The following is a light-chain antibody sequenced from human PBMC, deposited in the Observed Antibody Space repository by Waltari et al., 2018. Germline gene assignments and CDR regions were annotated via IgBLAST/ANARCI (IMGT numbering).Light chain of an antibody. CDR1: QSVLYRSSNKNF. CDR2: GAS. V-gene: IGKV4-1*01. J-gene: IGKJ3*01. Sequence: DIVVTQSPDSLSVSLAARATINCTSSQSVLYRSSNKNFLACYQQKPEQPPKLLIYGASTRESGVPDPFGGSGAGAEFTLTSSSLPAEDVSVYYCQQYYSTIFPLGPGTKVDIK. CDR3: QQYYSTIFP.